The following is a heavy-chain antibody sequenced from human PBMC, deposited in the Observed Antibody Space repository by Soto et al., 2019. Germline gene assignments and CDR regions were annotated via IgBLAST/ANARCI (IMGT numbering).Heavy chain of an antibody. CDR1: GGSISSGGYY. J-gene: IGHJ3*02. D-gene: IGHD3-22*01. CDR2: IYYSGST. Sequence: PSETLSLTCTVSGGSISSGGYYWSWIRQHPGKGLEWIGYIYYSGSTYYNPSLKSRVTISVDTSKNQFSLKLSSVTAADTAVYYCARDWSNYYDSSGYYGDAFDIWGQGXMVTVSS. V-gene: IGHV4-31*03. CDR3: ARDWSNYYDSSGYYGDAFDI.